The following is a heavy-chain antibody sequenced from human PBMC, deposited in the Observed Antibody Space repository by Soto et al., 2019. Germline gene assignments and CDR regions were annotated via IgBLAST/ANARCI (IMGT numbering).Heavy chain of an antibody. CDR2: ISGSGVIT. D-gene: IGHD3-10*01. Sequence: PGGSLRLSCAASGFTFSGYDMTWVRQAPGQGLQYISGISGSGVITYYPDSMRCRFIVSRDNSKNILYLQVNILRAEDTAVYYCARRGPYYFDFWGQGTLVTVSS. CDR3: ARRGPYYFDF. J-gene: IGHJ4*02. V-gene: IGHV3-23*01. CDR1: GFTFSGYD.